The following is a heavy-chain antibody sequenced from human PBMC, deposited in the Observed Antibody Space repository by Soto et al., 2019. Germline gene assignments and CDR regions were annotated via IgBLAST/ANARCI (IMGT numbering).Heavy chain of an antibody. CDR3: ARDLDWVSYDY. Sequence: PGGSLRLSCAASGFTFSNYVMHWVRQAPGKGLVWVSRVSHDGSTTSYADSVKGRFTISRDNSKNTLYLQMNSLRDEDTAVYYCARDLDWVSYDYWGQGTPVTVSS. CDR2: VSHDGSTT. V-gene: IGHV3-74*01. D-gene: IGHD3-3*01. CDR1: GFTFSNYV. J-gene: IGHJ4*02.